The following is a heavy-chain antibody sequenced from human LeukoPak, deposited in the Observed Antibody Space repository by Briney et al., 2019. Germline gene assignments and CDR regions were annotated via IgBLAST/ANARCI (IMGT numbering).Heavy chain of an antibody. V-gene: IGHV3-23*01. Sequence: GGSLRLSCAASGFTFSSYAMSWVRQAPGKGMEWVAVISGSGGSTSYADSVTGRFTISRDTAKNSLYLQIISLRAEDTAVYYCASSPMKLKGHYWGQGTLVTVSS. CDR2: ISGSGGST. CDR3: ASSPMKLKGHY. D-gene: IGHD3-22*01. CDR1: GFTFSSYA. J-gene: IGHJ4*02.